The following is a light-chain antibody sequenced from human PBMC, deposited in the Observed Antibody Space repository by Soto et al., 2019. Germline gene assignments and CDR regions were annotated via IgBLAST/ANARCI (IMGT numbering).Light chain of an antibody. V-gene: IGKV3-15*01. CDR3: QQYNNWPTWT. CDR2: GAS. J-gene: IGKJ1*01. CDR1: QSVSSD. Sequence: EIVITQSPATLSVSPGERVTLSCRASQSVSSDLAWYHQKPGQAPRLLIYGASTRANGIPARFSGSGSGTEFTLTISSLQSEDFAVYYCQQYNNWPTWTFGQGTQVDIK.